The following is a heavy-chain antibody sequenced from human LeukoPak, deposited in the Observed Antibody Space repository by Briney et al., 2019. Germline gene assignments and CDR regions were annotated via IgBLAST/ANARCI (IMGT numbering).Heavy chain of an antibody. CDR1: GGSFGGYY. V-gene: IGHV4-34*01. D-gene: IGHD2-15*01. CDR3: ARETLIYCSGGSCYSEGIDY. CDR2: INHSGST. J-gene: IGHJ4*02. Sequence: SETLSLSCAVYGGSFGGYYCSWILQPPGKGLEWIGEINHSGSTNYNPSLKSRVTISVDTSKNQFSLKLSSVTAADTAVYYCARETLIYCSGGSCYSEGIDYWGQGTLVTVSS.